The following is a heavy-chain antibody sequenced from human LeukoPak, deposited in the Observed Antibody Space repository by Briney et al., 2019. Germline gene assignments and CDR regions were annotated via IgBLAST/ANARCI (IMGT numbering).Heavy chain of an antibody. J-gene: IGHJ4*02. CDR1: EFTFGNYW. V-gene: IGHV3-7*01. Sequence: GGSLRLSCAASEFTFGNYWVSWVRQVPGKGPEWVANIRQDGNEFYYVDSVKGRFTISRDNARNSLYLQMNSLRAEDTAVYYCARDKVSGATLLDYWGQGTLVTVSS. D-gene: IGHD1-26*01. CDR3: ARDKVSGATLLDY. CDR2: IRQDGNEF.